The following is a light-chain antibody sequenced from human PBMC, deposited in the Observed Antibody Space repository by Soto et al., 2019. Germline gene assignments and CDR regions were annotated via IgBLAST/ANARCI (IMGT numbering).Light chain of an antibody. V-gene: IGKV1-5*03. CDR3: QQYDTYWT. CDR1: QSISNW. CDR2: KAS. J-gene: IGKJ1*01. Sequence: DIQMTQSPSTLSASVGDRVIITCRASQSISNWLAWYQQKPGKAPKLLIYKASSLKSGVPSRFSGSGSGTEFTLTISSLQPDDFATYYCQQYDTYWTFGQGTKVEFK.